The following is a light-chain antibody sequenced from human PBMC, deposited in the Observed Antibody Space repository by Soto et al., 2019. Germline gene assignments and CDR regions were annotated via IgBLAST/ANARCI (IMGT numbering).Light chain of an antibody. CDR1: SSDVGGYNY. CDR3: SSYGGRNNLI. Sequence: QSALTQPPSASGSPGQSVTISCTGTSSDVGGYNYVSWYQQHPGKAPKLMIYEVNKRSLGVPDRFSGSKSGNTASLTVSGLQAEDEADYYCSSYGGRNNLIFGGGTKLTVL. CDR2: EVN. J-gene: IGLJ2*01. V-gene: IGLV2-8*01.